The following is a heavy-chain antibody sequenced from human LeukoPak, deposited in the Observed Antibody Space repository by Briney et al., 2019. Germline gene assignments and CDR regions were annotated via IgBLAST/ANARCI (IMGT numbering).Heavy chain of an antibody. V-gene: IGHV1-2*02. CDR3: ARDYSGEWEQLTGWWLDP. J-gene: IGHJ5*02. D-gene: IGHD1-26*01. Sequence: ASVKVSCKASGYTFTGYYMHWVRQAPGQGLEWMGWINPNSGGTNYAQKFQGRVTMTRDTSISTAYMELSRLRSDDTAVYYCARDYSGEWEQLTGWWLDPWGQGTLVSVSS. CDR1: GYTFTGYY. CDR2: INPNSGGT.